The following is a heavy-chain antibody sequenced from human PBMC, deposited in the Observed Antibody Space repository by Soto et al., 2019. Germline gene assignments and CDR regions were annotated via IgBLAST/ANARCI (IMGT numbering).Heavy chain of an antibody. Sequence: EVQLVESGGGLVQPGGSLRLSCAASGFTFSSYWMSWVRQAPGKGLEWVANRKQEGSEKYYVDSVKGRFTISRDNAKNSLYLQMNSLRAEDTAVYYCARDHSVVVPAAIISYYYYYGMDVWGQGTTVTVSS. CDR2: RKQEGSEK. CDR3: ARDHSVVVPAAIISYYYYYGMDV. D-gene: IGHD2-2*01. V-gene: IGHV3-7*03. CDR1: GFTFSSYW. J-gene: IGHJ6*02.